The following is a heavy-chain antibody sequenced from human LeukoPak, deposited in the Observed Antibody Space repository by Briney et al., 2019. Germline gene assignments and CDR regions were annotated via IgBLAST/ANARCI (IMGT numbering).Heavy chain of an antibody. V-gene: IGHV4-39*01. J-gene: IGHJ4*02. CDR1: DGSISSSSYY. D-gene: IGHD3-9*01. Sequence: PSETLSLTCTVADGSISSSSYYMGWIRQPPGKGLEWIGRIYYSGSTYYNPSLKSRVTISVDTSKNQFSLKLSSVTAADTAVYFFFQAEDGIRYFDWLPHYFDYWGQGTLVTVSP. CDR3: FQAEDGIRYFDWLPHYFDY. CDR2: IYYSGST.